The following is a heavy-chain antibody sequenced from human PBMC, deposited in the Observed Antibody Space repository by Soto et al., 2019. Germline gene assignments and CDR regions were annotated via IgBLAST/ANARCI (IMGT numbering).Heavy chain of an antibody. J-gene: IGHJ2*01. CDR2: ISSSSSYI. D-gene: IGHD3-22*01. CDR1: GFTFSSYS. CDR3: ARGVPYYYDSRYFDL. Sequence: EVQLVESGGGLVKPGGSLRLSCAASGFTFSSYSMNWVRQAPGKGLEWVSSISSSSSYIYYADSVKGRCTISRDNAKSSLYRQMNRLRAEDTAVYYCARGVPYYYDSRYFDLWGRGTLVTVSS. V-gene: IGHV3-21*01.